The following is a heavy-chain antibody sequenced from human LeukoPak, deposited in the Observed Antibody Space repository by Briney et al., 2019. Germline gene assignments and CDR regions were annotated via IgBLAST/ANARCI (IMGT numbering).Heavy chain of an antibody. Sequence: ASVKVSCKVSGYTLTELSMHWVRQAPGKGLEWMGGFDPEDGETIYAQKFQGRVTMTEDTSTDTAYMELSSLRSEDTAVYYCATDGIGESSSWSWTYWGQGTLVTVSS. J-gene: IGHJ1*01. V-gene: IGHV1-24*01. CDR1: GYTLTELS. D-gene: IGHD6-13*01. CDR3: ATDGIGESSSWSWTY. CDR2: FDPEDGET.